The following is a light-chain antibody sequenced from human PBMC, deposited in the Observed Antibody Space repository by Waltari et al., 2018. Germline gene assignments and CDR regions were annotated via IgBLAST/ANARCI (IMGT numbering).Light chain of an antibody. V-gene: IGKV1-5*03. CDR3: QQCHSYS. CDR2: KES. J-gene: IGKJ2*01. Sequence: DIQMTQAPSTLSASVGDRVTITGRASQSVRTWLAWYPQKPGKAPKLLIYKESSLESGVPSRFIGSGSGTEFTLTISSLQPDDFATYYCQQCHSYSFGQGTKVEI. CDR1: QSVRTW.